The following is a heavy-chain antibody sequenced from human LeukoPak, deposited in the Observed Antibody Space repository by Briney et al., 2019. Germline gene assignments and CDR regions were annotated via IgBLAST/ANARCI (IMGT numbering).Heavy chain of an antibody. CDR1: GLIISSYA. V-gene: IGHV3-23*01. J-gene: IGHJ4*02. CDR2: VSGSGDST. Sequence: PGGSLRLSCAASGLIISSYAMSWVRQAPGKGLEWVSTVSGSGDSTYYPDSVKGRFTISRDNSNNMLYLHMNSLSADDTAVYYCAKDGYYDSSSYNEYWGQGTLVTVSS. D-gene: IGHD3-22*01. CDR3: AKDGYYDSSSYNEY.